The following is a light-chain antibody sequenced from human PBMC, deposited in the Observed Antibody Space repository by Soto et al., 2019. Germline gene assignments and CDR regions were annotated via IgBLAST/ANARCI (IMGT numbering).Light chain of an antibody. V-gene: IGKV3-15*01. CDR3: QQYGDWTLT. Sequence: EIVVTQSPATLSVSPGERATLSCRASQSGANNFAGYQQKPGQDPRLLLFATSTRANGVPARFSGSGSGTEGTLTISILQSEDFAVYYCQQYGDWTLTFGGGAKVEIE. CDR1: QSGANN. J-gene: IGKJ4*01. CDR2: ATS.